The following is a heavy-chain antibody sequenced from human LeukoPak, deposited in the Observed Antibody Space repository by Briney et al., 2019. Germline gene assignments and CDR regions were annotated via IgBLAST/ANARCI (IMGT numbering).Heavy chain of an antibody. J-gene: IGHJ5*02. Sequence: SETLSLTCAVYGGSFSAYYWSWIRQPPGKGLEWIGEINHTGSTNYNPSLKSRVTISVDTSKNQFSLKLSSVTAADTAVYYCATGAATRWFDPWGQGTLVTVSS. V-gene: IGHV4-34*01. D-gene: IGHD2-15*01. CDR3: ATGAATRWFDP. CDR1: GGSFSAYY. CDR2: INHTGST.